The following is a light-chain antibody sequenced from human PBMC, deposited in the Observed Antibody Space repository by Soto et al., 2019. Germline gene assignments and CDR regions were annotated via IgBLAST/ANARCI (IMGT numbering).Light chain of an antibody. CDR2: YAS. CDR3: PQYNIWWT. J-gene: IGKJ1*01. V-gene: IGKV1-5*01. CDR1: QSINRW. Sequence: IQMTQSPSTLSASVGDRVTITCRASQSINRWLAWYQQRPGKAPRLLIYYASTLETGVPSRFSGSESGTEFTLTINGLQHDDFATYFGPQYNIWWTFGQGPKVEMK.